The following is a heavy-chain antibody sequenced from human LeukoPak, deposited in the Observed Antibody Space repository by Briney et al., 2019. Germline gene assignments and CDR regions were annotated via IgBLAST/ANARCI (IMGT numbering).Heavy chain of an antibody. V-gene: IGHV3-21*06. D-gene: IGHD1-14*01. Sequence: GGSLRLSCTSSVLTFSTSGLNWVRQAPGRGLDGVASIGTTCSDRYNADSIKGRFTISRDNANTFLYLQMNSLRAEATAVYYCATATNGRHFDYWGQGTLLTVSS. CDR2: IGTTCSDR. CDR3: ATATNGRHFDY. J-gene: IGHJ4*02. CDR1: VLTFSTSG.